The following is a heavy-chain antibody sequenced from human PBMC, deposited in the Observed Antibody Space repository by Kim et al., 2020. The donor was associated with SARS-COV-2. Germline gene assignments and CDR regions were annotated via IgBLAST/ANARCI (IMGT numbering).Heavy chain of an antibody. Sequence: SETLSLTCTVSGGSISSSSYYWGWIRQPPGKGLEWIGYIYYSGSTYYNPSLKSRVTISVDTSKNQFSLKVSSVTATDTAVYYCGSYSNFGTHPDYWGQG. V-gene: IGHV4-39*01. CDR1: GGSISSSSYY. CDR2: IYYSGST. CDR3: GSYSNFGTHPDY. D-gene: IGHD4-4*01. J-gene: IGHJ4*02.